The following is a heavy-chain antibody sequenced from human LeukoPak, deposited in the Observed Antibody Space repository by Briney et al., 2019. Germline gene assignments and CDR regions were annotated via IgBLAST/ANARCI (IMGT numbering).Heavy chain of an antibody. Sequence: ASVKVSCKASGGTFSSYAINWVRQATGQGLEWMGWMNPNSGNTGYAQKFQGRVTITRNTSISTAYMELSSLRSEDTAVYYCARGYAGWLMGYWGQGTLVTVSS. CDR1: GGTFSSYA. J-gene: IGHJ4*02. V-gene: IGHV1-8*03. CDR3: ARGYAGWLMGY. CDR2: MNPNSGNT. D-gene: IGHD5-12*01.